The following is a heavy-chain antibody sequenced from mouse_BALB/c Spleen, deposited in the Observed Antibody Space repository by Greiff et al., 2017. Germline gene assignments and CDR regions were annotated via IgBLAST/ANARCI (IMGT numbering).Heavy chain of an antibody. Sequence: VQLQQSGAELVRPGTSVKVSCKASGYAFTNYLIEWVKQRPGQGLEWIGVINPGSGGTNYNEKFKGKATLTADKSSSTAYMQLSSLTSDDSAVYFCARSFITPVVAGMDYWGQGTSVTVSS. J-gene: IGHJ4*01. CDR2: INPGSGGT. CDR3: ARSFITPVVAGMDY. D-gene: IGHD1-1*01. V-gene: IGHV1-54*01. CDR1: GYAFTNYL.